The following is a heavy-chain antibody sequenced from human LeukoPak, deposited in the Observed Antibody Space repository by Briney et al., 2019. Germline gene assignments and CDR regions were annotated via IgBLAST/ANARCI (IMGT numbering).Heavy chain of an antibody. V-gene: IGHV3-66*01. D-gene: IGHD6-19*01. CDR2: IYIGGST. CDR3: AGNGGWNYFDY. CDR1: GSTISSNY. Sequence: GGSLRLSCAASGSTISSNYMSWVRQAPGKGLEWVSVIYIGGSTYYADSVKGRFTISRDNSKNTLYLQMNSLRAEDTAVYYCAGNGGWNYFDYWGQGTLVTVSS. J-gene: IGHJ4*02.